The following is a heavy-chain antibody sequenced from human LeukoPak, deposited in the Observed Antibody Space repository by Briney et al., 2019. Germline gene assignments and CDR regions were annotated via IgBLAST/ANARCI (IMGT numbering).Heavy chain of an antibody. D-gene: IGHD5-18*01. CDR3: AKGGYSNGRYYYYYMDV. CDR1: GFTFSNYA. Sequence: GGSLRLSCAASGFTFSNYAMSWVRQAPGKGLEWVSAFSPSGGGTYYADSVKGRFTISRDNSKNTLYLQMNSLRAEDTAVYYCAKGGYSNGRYYYYYMDVWGEGTTVTVSS. V-gene: IGHV3-23*01. CDR2: FSPSGGGT. J-gene: IGHJ6*03.